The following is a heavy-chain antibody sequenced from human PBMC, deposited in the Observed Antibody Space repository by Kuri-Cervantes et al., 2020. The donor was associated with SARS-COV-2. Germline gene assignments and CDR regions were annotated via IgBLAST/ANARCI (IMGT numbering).Heavy chain of an antibody. Sequence: SVKVSCKASGGTFSSYAISWVRQAPGQGLEWTGRIIPILGTANYAQKFQGRVTITRNTSISTAYMELSSLRSEDTAVYYCASSGSYSPFDYWGQGTLVTVSS. CDR1: GGTFSSYA. V-gene: IGHV1-69*04. D-gene: IGHD1-26*01. J-gene: IGHJ4*02. CDR3: ASSGSYSPFDY. CDR2: IIPILGTA.